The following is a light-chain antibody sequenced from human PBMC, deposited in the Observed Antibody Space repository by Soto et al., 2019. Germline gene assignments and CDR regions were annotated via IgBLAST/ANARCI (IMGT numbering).Light chain of an antibody. CDR3: QQYYSTRT. V-gene: IGKV4-1*01. J-gene: IGKJ1*01. CDR1: QSVLYSSNNKNY. Sequence: DIVMTQSPDSLAVSLGERATINCKSSQSVLYSSNNKNYLAWHQQKPGQPPKLLIYWASTRESGVPDRFSGSGSGTDFTLTISSLQAEDVAVYYCQQYYSTRTLGQGTKVEIK. CDR2: WAS.